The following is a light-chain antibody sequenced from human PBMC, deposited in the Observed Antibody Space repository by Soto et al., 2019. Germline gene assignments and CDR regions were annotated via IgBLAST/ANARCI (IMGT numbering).Light chain of an antibody. CDR3: QQYGSSIT. CDR2: GAS. V-gene: IGKV3-20*01. Sequence: EIVLTQSPGTLSLSPGDRATLSCRASQSVSSSYLAWYQQKPGQAPRLLIYGASSRATCIPDRFSGSGSGTDFTLTTSRLEPEDYAVYYCQQYGSSITFGQGTRLESK. CDR1: QSVSSSY. J-gene: IGKJ5*01.